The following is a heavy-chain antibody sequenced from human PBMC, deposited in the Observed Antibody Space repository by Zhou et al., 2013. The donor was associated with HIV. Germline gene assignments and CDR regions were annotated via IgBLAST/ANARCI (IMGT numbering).Heavy chain of an antibody. CDR2: INPSDGST. J-gene: IGHJ6*02. V-gene: IGHV1-46*01. Sequence: QAQLVQSGAEVKEPGASVTVSCRASGYTFINYYVHWVRQAPGQGLQWMGVINPSDGSTYYGPEFKGRVTLTGDTSTSTVYLELTSLTFDDMAVYYCARWGTDEVAARFEDYYQYAMDVWGQGTRVTVSS. CDR3: ARWGTDEVAARFEDYYQYAMDV. D-gene: IGHD6-6*01. CDR1: GYTFINYY.